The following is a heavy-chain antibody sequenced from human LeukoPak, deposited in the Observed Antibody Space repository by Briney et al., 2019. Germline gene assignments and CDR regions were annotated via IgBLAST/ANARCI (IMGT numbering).Heavy chain of an antibody. D-gene: IGHD3-9*01. J-gene: IGHJ4*02. V-gene: IGHV1-24*01. Sequence: ASVKVSCKVSGYTLIELSMHWVRRAPGKGLEWMGGFDPEDGETIYAQKFQGRVTMTEDTSTDTAYMELSSLRSEDTAVYYCATDGNILTGYYSRGSLDYWGQGTLVTVSS. CDR2: FDPEDGET. CDR1: GYTLIELS. CDR3: ATDGNILTGYYSRGSLDY.